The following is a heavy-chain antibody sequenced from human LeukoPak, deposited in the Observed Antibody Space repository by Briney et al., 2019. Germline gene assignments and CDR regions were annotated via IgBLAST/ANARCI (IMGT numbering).Heavy chain of an antibody. J-gene: IGHJ1*01. D-gene: IGHD2-2*01. CDR3: AREGHTRYCSSTSCYFAEYFQH. Sequence: GGSLRLSCAASGFTFSSYSMNWARQAPGKGLEWVSYISSSSSTIYYADSVKGRFTISRDNAKNSLYLQMNSLRAEDTAVYYRAREGHTRYCSSTSCYFAEYFQHWGQGTLVTVSS. CDR1: GFTFSSYS. V-gene: IGHV3-48*01. CDR2: ISSSSSTI.